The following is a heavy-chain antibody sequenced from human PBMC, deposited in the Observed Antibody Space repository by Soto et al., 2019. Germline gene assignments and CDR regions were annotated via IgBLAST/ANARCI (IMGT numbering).Heavy chain of an antibody. Sequence: VQLVQSGAEVKKPGSSVRVSCEISGDTFSSHTINWLRQAPGQGLEWMGGIIPVFGSPNYAEKFQGRVTISADTSTNKAYMELRSLTSEDTAVYFCARDITGTNNCFDPWGQGTRVTVSS. CDR1: GDTFSSHT. CDR3: ARDITGTNNCFDP. V-gene: IGHV1-69*06. J-gene: IGHJ5*02. D-gene: IGHD1-7*01. CDR2: IIPVFGSP.